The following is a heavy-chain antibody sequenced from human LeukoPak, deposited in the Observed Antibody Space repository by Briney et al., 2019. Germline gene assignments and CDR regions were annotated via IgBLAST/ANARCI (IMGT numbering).Heavy chain of an antibody. J-gene: IGHJ4*02. Sequence: GGSLRLSCAASGFTFSTYGMHWVRQAPGKGLEWLAFIRYDGSQKLYGDSVKGRFIISRDNSKNTLFLQMNRLRGDDTAVYYCAKVLDYGDYGGFGFWGQGNLVTVSS. D-gene: IGHD4-17*01. V-gene: IGHV3-30*02. CDR1: GFTFSTYG. CDR2: IRYDGSQK. CDR3: AKVLDYGDYGGFGF.